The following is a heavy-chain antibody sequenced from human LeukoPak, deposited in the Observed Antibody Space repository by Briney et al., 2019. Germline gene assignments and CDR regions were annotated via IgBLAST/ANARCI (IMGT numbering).Heavy chain of an antibody. Sequence: ASVKVSCKASGYTFTGYYMHWVRQAPGQGLEWMGWINPNSGGTNYAQKFQGRVTMTRDTSISTAYMELSRLRSDDTAVYYCARVVSGSYPVDYWGQGTLVTVSS. D-gene: IGHD1-26*01. CDR1: GYTFTGYY. CDR3: ARVVSGSYPVDY. J-gene: IGHJ4*02. V-gene: IGHV1-2*02. CDR2: INPNSGGT.